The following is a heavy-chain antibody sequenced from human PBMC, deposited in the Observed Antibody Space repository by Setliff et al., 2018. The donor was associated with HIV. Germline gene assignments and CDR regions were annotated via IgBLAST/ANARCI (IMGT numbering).Heavy chain of an antibody. V-gene: IGHV4-39*07. D-gene: IGHD3-10*01. Sequence: SETLSLTCTVSGGSISSTSYYWGWIRQPPGNGLEWIGSIYHTGSTYYNPSLKGRVTMSVDTSKNQFSLNLSSVTAADTAVYYCGRILYGSGSFGWFDPWGRGTLVTVSS. CDR1: GGSISSTSYY. CDR3: GRILYGSGSFGWFDP. CDR2: IYHTGST. J-gene: IGHJ5*02.